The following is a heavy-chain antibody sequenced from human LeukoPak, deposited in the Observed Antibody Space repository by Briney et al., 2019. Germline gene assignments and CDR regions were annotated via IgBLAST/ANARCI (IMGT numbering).Heavy chain of an antibody. CDR1: GFTFSSYW. D-gene: IGHD3-22*01. J-gene: IGHJ4*02. Sequence: GGSLRLSCAASGFTFSSYWMHWVRQAPGKGLVWVSRINSDGSSTSYADSVKGRFTISRDNANNTLYLQMNSLRAEDTAVYYCAKDGTGGYYYLDYWGQGTLVTVSS. V-gene: IGHV3-74*01. CDR3: AKDGTGGYYYLDY. CDR2: INSDGSST.